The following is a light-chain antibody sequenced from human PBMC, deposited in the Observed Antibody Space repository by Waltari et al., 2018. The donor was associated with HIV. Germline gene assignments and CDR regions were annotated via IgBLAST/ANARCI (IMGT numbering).Light chain of an antibody. CDR1: SSDIGYFDY. Sequence: QSALTQPRSVSGSPVQSVTISCTGTSSDIGYFDYAPWYQQYPGKAPKVIIYEVSQRPSGVPDRFTASKSGITASLTISGLQDEDEADYYCCSYAGTYTYVFGTGTTVTVL. J-gene: IGLJ1*01. CDR2: EVS. CDR3: CSYAGTYTYV. V-gene: IGLV2-11*01.